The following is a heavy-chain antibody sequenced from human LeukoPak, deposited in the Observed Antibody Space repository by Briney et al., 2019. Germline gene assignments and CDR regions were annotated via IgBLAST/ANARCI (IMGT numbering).Heavy chain of an antibody. V-gene: IGHV1-18*01. D-gene: IGHD6-13*01. CDR1: GYTFTSYG. J-gene: IGHJ6*03. Sequence: ASVKVSCKTSGYTFTSYGISWVRQAPGQGLEWMAWISAYNGNTNYAQKFQGRVTITRDTSASTAYMELSSLRSEDTVVYYCAKGMAEQQQLVPYYYYYMDVWGKGTTVTVSS. CDR2: ISAYNGNT. CDR3: AKGMAEQQQLVPYYYYYMDV.